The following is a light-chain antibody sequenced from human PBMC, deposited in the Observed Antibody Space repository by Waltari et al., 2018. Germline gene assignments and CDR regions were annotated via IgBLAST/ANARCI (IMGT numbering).Light chain of an antibody. CDR3: NSRDSSGFVV. CDR2: GKN. Sequence: SSELTQDPAVSVALGQTVRITCQGDSLRSYYASWYQQKPGQAPVLVIYGKNNRPSGIPDRFSGSSSGNTASLTITGAQAEDEADYYCNSRDSSGFVVVGGGTKLTVL. CDR1: SLRSYY. V-gene: IGLV3-19*01. J-gene: IGLJ2*01.